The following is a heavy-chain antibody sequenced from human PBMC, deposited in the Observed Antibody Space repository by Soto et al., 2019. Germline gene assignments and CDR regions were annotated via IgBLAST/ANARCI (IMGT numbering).Heavy chain of an antibody. CDR2: MNPNGGVT. V-gene: IGHV1-2*04. D-gene: IGHD5-12*01. J-gene: IGHJ6*03. CDR1: GDSFNDYY. CDR3: ARESGGATATLDYYYFYMDV. Sequence: QVQLVQSGAEVRKPGASVTVSCRSYGDSFNDYYIHWVRQAPGQGFEWMGWMNPNGGVTKYAQKFQGWVSMTRDTSIRTVYMQLSRLRSDDTAVYYCARESGGATATLDYYYFYMDVWGTGTTVTVSS.